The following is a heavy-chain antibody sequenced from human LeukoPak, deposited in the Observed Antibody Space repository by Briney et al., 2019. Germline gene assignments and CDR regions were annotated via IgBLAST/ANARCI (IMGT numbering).Heavy chain of an antibody. D-gene: IGHD6-13*01. CDR2: IYFSGTT. CDR1: GDSINAYY. J-gene: IGHJ5*02. CDR3: ARRRAEGGSNGHYNWFDP. Sequence: SESLSLTCTVSGDSINAYYWGWIRQPPGKGLEWIGYIYFSGTTKYNPSLESRVTISVDTSKNQFSLKLSSVTAADTAVYYCARRRAEGGSNGHYNWFDPWGQGILVTVSS. V-gene: IGHV4-59*08.